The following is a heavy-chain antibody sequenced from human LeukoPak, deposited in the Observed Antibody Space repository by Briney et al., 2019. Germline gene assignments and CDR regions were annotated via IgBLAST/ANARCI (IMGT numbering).Heavy chain of an antibody. D-gene: IGHD2/OR15-2a*01. CDR3: AREGDSTRAFDI. J-gene: IGHJ3*02. CDR2: IYTSGST. V-gene: IGHV4-4*07. Sequence: PSETLSLTCTVSGGSFSSYYWSWIRQPPGKGLEWIGRIYTSGSTNYNPSLKSRVTMSVDTSKNQFSLKLSSVTAADTAVYYCAREGDSTRAFDIWGQGTMVTVSS. CDR1: GGSFSSYY.